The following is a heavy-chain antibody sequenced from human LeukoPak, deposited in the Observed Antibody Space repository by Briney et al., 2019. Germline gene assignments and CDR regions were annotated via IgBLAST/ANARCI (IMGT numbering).Heavy chain of an antibody. Sequence: SETLSLTCTVSAGSISSSDYYWGWIRQSPGKGLEWIGRISYSGNTYYNPSLKSRPTISVDTSKNHFSLRLSSVTAADTAVYYCSRLTHSYYSDTSGYYPYYYMDVWGEGTTVAVSS. D-gene: IGHD3-22*01. J-gene: IGHJ6*03. CDR3: SRLTHSYYSDTSGYYPYYYMDV. V-gene: IGHV4-39*02. CDR2: ISYSGNT. CDR1: AGSISSSDYY.